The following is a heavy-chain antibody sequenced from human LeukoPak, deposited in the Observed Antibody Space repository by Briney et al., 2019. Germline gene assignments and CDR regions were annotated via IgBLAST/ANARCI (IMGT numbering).Heavy chain of an antibody. CDR3: ARSSHYYDSSGSYYVLDY. D-gene: IGHD3-22*01. Sequence: PGGSLRPSCAASGFTFSSYSMTWVRRAPGKGLEWVSFISSSSSYIYYADSVKGRFTISRDNAKNSLYLQMNSLRAEDTAVYYCARSSHYYDSSGSYYVLDYWGQGTLVTVSS. CDR1: GFTFSSYS. CDR2: ISSSSSYI. J-gene: IGHJ4*02. V-gene: IGHV3-21*01.